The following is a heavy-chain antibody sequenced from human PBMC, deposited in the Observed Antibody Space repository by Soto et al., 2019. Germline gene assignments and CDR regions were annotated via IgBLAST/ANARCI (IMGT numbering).Heavy chain of an antibody. J-gene: IGHJ1*01. CDR2: TYYRSKWHN. CDR1: GDSVSSRSAT. D-gene: IGHD3-10*02. V-gene: IGHV6-1*01. CDR3: ATMDDV. Sequence: SQTLSLTCAISGDSVSSRSATWNWIRQFPSRGLEWLGRTYYRSKWHNEYAVSVKSRITINPDTSKNQFSLQLNSVTPEDTAVYYCATMDDVWGQGTLVTVSS.